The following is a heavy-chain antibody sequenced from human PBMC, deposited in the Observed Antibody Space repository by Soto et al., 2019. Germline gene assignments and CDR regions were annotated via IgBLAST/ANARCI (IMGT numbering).Heavy chain of an antibody. CDR1: GYTFTSYD. D-gene: IGHD1-7*01. CDR3: STYRLRGTTGFDS. Sequence: ASVNVSCKASGYTFTSYDIKWVRQAAGQGPEWMGCITPNSGNGGYAQKFQGRVTMTRNNSIATAYMELTGLTYEDMVVYYCSTYRLRGTTGFDSLGQGSLVTVSS. J-gene: IGHJ4*02. V-gene: IGHV1-8*01. CDR2: ITPNSGNG.